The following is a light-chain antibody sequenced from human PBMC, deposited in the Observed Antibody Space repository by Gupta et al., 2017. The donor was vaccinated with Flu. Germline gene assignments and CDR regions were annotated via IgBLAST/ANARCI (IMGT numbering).Light chain of an antibody. CDR2: DVS. Sequence: SVTISCTGTSIDVGGYTFVSWYQPHPGKAPKFIIYDVSKRPSGVPDRFSGSKSGNTASLTVSGLQAEDEAYYYCSSYAGSSNVAFGGGTKLTVL. CDR3: SSYAGSSNVA. CDR1: SIDVGGYTF. J-gene: IGLJ2*01. V-gene: IGLV2-8*01.